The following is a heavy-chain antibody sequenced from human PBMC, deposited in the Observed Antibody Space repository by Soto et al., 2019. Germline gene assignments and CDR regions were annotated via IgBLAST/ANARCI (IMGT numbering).Heavy chain of an antibody. Sequence: DVHLVESGGGLIQPGESLRLSCAAFGLTVSGKKYVAWVRQAPGKGLEWISALYDVDGTYYADSVKGRFTTSSDSSKTTVYLQMNGMRPDGTAVYYCASWHEREHAYDVWGRGTTVTVSS. D-gene: IGHD1-1*01. J-gene: IGHJ3*01. CDR2: LYDVDGT. CDR3: ASWHEREHAYDV. V-gene: IGHV3-53*01. CDR1: GLTVSGKKY.